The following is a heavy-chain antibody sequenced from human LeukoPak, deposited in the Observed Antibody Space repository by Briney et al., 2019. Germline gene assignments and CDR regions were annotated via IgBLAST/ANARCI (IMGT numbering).Heavy chain of an antibody. CDR1: DGSFSGYY. CDR2: INHSGIT. V-gene: IGHV4-34*01. D-gene: IGHD4-23*01. J-gene: IGHJ4*02. CDR3: ARVRGGYGGNSDFDY. Sequence: PSETLSLTCAVSDGSFSGYYWSWIRQPPGKGLEWIGEINHSGITNYNPSLKSRVTISVDTSKNQFSLKLSSVTAADTAVYYCARVRGGYGGNSDFDYWGQGTLVTVSS.